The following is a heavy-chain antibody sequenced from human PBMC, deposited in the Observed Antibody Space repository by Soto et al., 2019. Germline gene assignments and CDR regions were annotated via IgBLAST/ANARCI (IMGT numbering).Heavy chain of an antibody. V-gene: IGHV4-59*08. Sequence: SETLTLTCTVSGGSISSYYWSWIRQPPGKGLEWIGYIYYSGSTNYNPSLKSRVTISVDRSKNQFSLKLSCVTAADTAVYYCARADYGDYDQIDYWGQGTLVTVSS. CDR2: IYYSGST. J-gene: IGHJ4*02. D-gene: IGHD4-17*01. CDR3: ARADYGDYDQIDY. CDR1: GGSISSYY.